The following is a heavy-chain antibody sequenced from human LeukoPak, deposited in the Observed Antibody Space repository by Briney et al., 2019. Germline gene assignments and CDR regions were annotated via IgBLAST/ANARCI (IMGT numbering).Heavy chain of an antibody. CDR1: GGSFSGYY. V-gene: IGHV4-34*01. CDR3: ARVLDYYDSSGYVFDY. CDR2: INHSGST. Sequence: PSETLSLTRAVYGGSFSGYYWSWIRQPPGKGLEWIGEINHSGSTNYNPSLKSRVTISVDTSKNQFSLKLSSVTAADTAVYYCARVLDYYDSSGYVFDYWGQGTLVTVSS. D-gene: IGHD3-22*01. J-gene: IGHJ4*02.